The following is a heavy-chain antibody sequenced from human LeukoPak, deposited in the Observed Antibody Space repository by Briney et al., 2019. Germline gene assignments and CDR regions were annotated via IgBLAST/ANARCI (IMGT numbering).Heavy chain of an antibody. V-gene: IGHV3-23*01. D-gene: IGHD3-22*01. J-gene: IGHJ4*02. CDR3: AKARITMIVVAYDFDY. Sequence: SGGSLRLSCAASGFTFSSYAMSWVRQAPGKGLEWVSAISGSGGSTYYADSVKGRFTISRDNSENTLYLQMNSLRAEDTAVYYCAKARITMIVVAYDFDYWGQGTLVTVSS. CDR1: GFTFSSYA. CDR2: ISGSGGST.